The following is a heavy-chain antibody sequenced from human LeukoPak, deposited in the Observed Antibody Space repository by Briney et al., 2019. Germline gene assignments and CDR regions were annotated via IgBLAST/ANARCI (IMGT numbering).Heavy chain of an antibody. D-gene: IGHD3-9*01. J-gene: IGHJ4*02. CDR3: ERETAYDILTGYAPTGFDY. CDR2: INPNSGGT. V-gene: IGHV1-2*02. CDR1: GYTFTCYY. Sequence: GASVKVSCKASGYTFTCYYMHWVRQSPGQGLESIGWINPNSGGTNYAQKFQGRVTMTRDTSISTAYMELSRLRSDDTAVYYCERETAYDILTGYAPTGFDYWGQGTLVTVSS.